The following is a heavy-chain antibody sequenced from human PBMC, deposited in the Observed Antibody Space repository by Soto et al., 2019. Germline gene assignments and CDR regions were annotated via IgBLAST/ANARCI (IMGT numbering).Heavy chain of an antibody. CDR2: IYYSGST. J-gene: IGHJ4*02. CDR1: GGSISSYY. Sequence: SETLSLTCTVSGGSISSYYWSWIRQPPGKGLEWIGYIYYSGSTNYNPSLKSRVTISVDTSKNQFSLKLSSVTAADTAVYYCAIHSVGDFPWYEIDYWGQGTLVTVSS. CDR3: AIHSVGDFPWYEIDY. D-gene: IGHD2-21*01. V-gene: IGHV4-59*08.